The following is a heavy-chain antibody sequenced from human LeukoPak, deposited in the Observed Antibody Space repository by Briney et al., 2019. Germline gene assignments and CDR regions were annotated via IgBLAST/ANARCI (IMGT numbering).Heavy chain of an antibody. Sequence: ASVKVSCKASGYTFTSYGISWVRQAPGQGLEWMGWISAYNGNTNYAQKLQGRVTMATDTSTSTAYMELRSLRSDDTAVYYCAREYYYDSSGYYYYYYGMDVWGQGTTVTVSS. D-gene: IGHD3-22*01. CDR2: ISAYNGNT. CDR3: AREYYYDSSGYYYYYYGMDV. CDR1: GYTFTSYG. V-gene: IGHV1-18*01. J-gene: IGHJ6*02.